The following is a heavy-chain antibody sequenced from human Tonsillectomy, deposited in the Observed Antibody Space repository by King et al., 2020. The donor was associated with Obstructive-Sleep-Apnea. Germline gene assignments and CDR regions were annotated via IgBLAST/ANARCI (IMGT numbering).Heavy chain of an antibody. D-gene: IGHD3-22*01. V-gene: IGHV3-9*01. J-gene: IGHJ2*01. CDR1: GFTFDDYA. CDR3: AKGRGRHEGSGYYNYWYFDL. Sequence: EGQLVQSGGGLVQPGRSLRLSCAASGFTFDDYAMHWVRQAPGKGLEWVSGISWNSGSIGYADSVKGRFTISRDNAKNSLYLQMNSLRAEDTALYYCAKGRGRHEGSGYYNYWYFDLWGRGTLVTVSS. CDR2: ISWNSGSI.